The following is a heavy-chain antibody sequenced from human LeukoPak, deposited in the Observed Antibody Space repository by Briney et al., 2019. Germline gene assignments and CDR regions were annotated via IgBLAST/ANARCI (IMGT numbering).Heavy chain of an antibody. CDR3: SRVRGYSYGYGDY. J-gene: IGHJ4*02. V-gene: IGHV3-49*04. CDR2: IRTKANGGTT. D-gene: IGHD5-18*01. Sequence: PGGSLRLSCTASGFTFADFALSWVRQAPGKGLEWVGFIRTKANGGTTEYAASVRGRFTISRDDSKSIAYLQMNSLKTEDTAMYYCSRVRGYSYGYGDYWGQGTLVTVSS. CDR1: GFTFADFA.